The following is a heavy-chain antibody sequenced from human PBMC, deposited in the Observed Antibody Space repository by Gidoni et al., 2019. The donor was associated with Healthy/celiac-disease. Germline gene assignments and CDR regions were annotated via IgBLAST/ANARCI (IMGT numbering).Heavy chain of an antibody. CDR3: ERGGVVVVPAAITADDYYYGMDV. J-gene: IGHJ6*02. Sequence: EVQLVESGGGLVQPGGSLRLSCAASGFTFSSYAMHWFRQAPGKGLEYVSAISSNGGSTYYANSVKGRFTISRDNAKNTLYLKMGSLRAEDMAVYYCERGGVVVVPAAITADDYYYGMDVWGQGTTVTVSS. D-gene: IGHD2-2*01. V-gene: IGHV3-64*01. CDR2: ISSNGGST. CDR1: GFTFSSYA.